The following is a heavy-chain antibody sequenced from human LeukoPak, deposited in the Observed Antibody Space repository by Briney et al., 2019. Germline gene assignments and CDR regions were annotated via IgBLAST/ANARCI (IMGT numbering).Heavy chain of an antibody. CDR1: GFTFSNYN. CDR3: ARDPYSGAYYEGYYYYYMDV. D-gene: IGHD1-26*01. J-gene: IGHJ6*03. V-gene: IGHV3-21*01. Sequence: GGSLILSCAAPGFTFSNYNMNWVRQAPGKGLEWISSITSSSSYKFYADSVKGRFTISRDNAKNSLYLQMNSLRAEDTAVYYCARDPYSGAYYEGYYYYYMDVWGKGTTVTVSS. CDR2: ITSSSSYK.